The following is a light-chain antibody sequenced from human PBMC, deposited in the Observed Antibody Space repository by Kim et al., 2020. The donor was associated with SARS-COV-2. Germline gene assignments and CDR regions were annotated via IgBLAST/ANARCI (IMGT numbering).Light chain of an antibody. V-gene: IGLV3-21*04. CDR3: QVWDSSSDYRV. CDR2: YDS. Sequence: SYELTQPPSVSVAPGKTARITCGGNNIGSKSVHWYQQKPGLAPVLVIYYDSDRPSGIPARFSGSNSGNTATLTISRVEAGDEADYSCQVWDSSSDYRVFG. CDR1: NIGSKS. J-gene: IGLJ3*02.